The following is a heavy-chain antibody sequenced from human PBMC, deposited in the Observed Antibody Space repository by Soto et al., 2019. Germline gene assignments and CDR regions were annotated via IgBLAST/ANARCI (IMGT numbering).Heavy chain of an antibody. CDR2: INPNSGGT. Sequence: GASVKVSCKASGYTFTGYYMHWVRQAPGQGLEWMGWINPNSGGTNYAQKFQGRVTMTRDTSISTAYMELSRLRSDDTAVYYCAREYDSSGYYLLPHTDYWGQGTLVTVSS. CDR3: AREYDSSGYYLLPHTDY. J-gene: IGHJ4*02. D-gene: IGHD3-22*01. V-gene: IGHV1-2*02. CDR1: GYTFTGYY.